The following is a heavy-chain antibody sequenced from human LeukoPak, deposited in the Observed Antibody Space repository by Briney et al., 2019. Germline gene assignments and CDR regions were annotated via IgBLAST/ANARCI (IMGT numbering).Heavy chain of an antibody. J-gene: IGHJ6*03. Sequence: GGSLRLSCAASGLTFSSYGIHWVRQAPGKGLEWVAFIQDDGSNKYYADSVKGRFTISRGNSKNTLYLQMNSLRAEDTAVYYCANQLEWLLYMDVWGKGTTVTVS. CDR1: GLTFSSYG. CDR2: IQDDGSNK. CDR3: ANQLEWLLYMDV. V-gene: IGHV3-30*02. D-gene: IGHD3-3*01.